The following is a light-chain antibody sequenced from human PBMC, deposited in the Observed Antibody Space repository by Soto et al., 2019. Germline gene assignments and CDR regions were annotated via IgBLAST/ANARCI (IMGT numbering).Light chain of an antibody. J-gene: IGLJ1*01. Sequence: QSVLTQPPSASGTPGQRVTISCSGSRSSIGSNTVNWYQQLPGTAPKLLIYSNNQRPSGVPDRFSGSKSGTSASLAISGLQSEDEADYYCAAWDDSLNGYVFGTGTKVTV. V-gene: IGLV1-44*01. CDR2: SNN. CDR1: RSSIGSNT. CDR3: AAWDDSLNGYV.